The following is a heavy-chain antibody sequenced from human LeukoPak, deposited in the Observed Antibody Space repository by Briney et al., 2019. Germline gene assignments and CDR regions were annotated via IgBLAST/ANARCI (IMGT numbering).Heavy chain of an antibody. CDR2: IYYSGST. D-gene: IGHD3-9*01. V-gene: IGHV4-59*08. CDR3: ARNYGGYFDWLTGENYYYYGMDV. Sequence: SETLSLTCTVSGGSISSYYWSWIRQPPGKGLEWIGYIYYSGSTNYNPSLKTRATISVDTSKNQFSLKLSSVTAADTAVYYCARNYGGYFDWLTGENYYYYGMDVWGQGTTVTVSS. J-gene: IGHJ6*02. CDR1: GGSISSYY.